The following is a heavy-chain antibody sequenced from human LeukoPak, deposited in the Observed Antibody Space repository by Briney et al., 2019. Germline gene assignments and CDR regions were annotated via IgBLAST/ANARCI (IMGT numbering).Heavy chain of an antibody. J-gene: IGHJ4*02. CDR1: GFTFSSFV. V-gene: IGHV3-64*02. Sequence: PGGSLRLSCAASGFTFSSFVMHWVRQAPGKGLEYVSGISSNGGSTYYEDSVNGRFTISRDNSKNTLSLQMGSLRAEDMAVYYCARGIAVAGYGYYLDYWGQGTLVTVSS. CDR3: ARGIAVAGYGYYLDY. CDR2: ISSNGGST. D-gene: IGHD6-19*01.